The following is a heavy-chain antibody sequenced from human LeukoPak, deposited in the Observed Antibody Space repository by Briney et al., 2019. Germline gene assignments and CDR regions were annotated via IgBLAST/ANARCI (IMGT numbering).Heavy chain of an antibody. CDR3: ARDHPHYCYDTSGYYDY. CDR1: GGSINSGAYY. D-gene: IGHD3-22*01. CDR2: IYTSGTT. Sequence: PSQTLSLTCTVSGGSINSGAYYWGWIRQPGGKGLEWIVRIYTSGTTNNNRSRKSRLTISKDRDKNAFSLKLSSVTAADTAVYYCARDHPHYCYDTSGYYDYWGQGILVTVSS. J-gene: IGHJ4*02. V-gene: IGHV4-61*02.